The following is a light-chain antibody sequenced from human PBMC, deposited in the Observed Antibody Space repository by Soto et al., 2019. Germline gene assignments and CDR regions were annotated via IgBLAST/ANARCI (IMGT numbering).Light chain of an antibody. CDR1: QSISSY. CDR3: QQTYTSRIT. J-gene: IGKJ5*01. CDR2: AAS. Sequence: DIQMTQSPSSLSASLGDRVTITFGASQSISSYLSWYQQTPGKAPKLLIFAASSLQSGVPSRFSGSGSGTDFTLTVSNLQPEDFATYYCQQTYTSRITFGLGTRLEI. V-gene: IGKV1-39*01.